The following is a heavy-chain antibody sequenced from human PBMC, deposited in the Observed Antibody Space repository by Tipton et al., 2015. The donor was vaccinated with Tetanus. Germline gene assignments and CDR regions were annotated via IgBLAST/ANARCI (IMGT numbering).Heavy chain of an antibody. D-gene: IGHD6-19*01. CDR3: VRGPKHWLTAGQVY. V-gene: IGHV4-4*02. J-gene: IGHJ4*02. Sequence: TLSLTCAVSGGSISSGNWWSWVRQSPGKGLEWIGEIHQSGRTSYNPSLKSRVSMSVDKSKNQFSLQLNSVTAADTARYYGVRGPKHWLTAGQVYWGQGTLVTVPS. CDR1: GGSISSGNW. CDR2: IHQSGRT.